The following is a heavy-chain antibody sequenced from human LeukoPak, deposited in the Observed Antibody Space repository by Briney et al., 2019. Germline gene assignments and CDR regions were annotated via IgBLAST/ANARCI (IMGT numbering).Heavy chain of an antibody. Sequence: GGSLRLSCAASGFSFSSSSINWVRQAPGKGLEWVASISSSSRDTYYADSVKGRFTISRDNAKKSLYLQMSSLRAEDTAGYYCARERVDFGDWRRYYHYGMDLWGQGTTVTVTS. J-gene: IGHJ6*02. CDR1: GFSFSSSS. CDR2: ISSSSRDT. D-gene: IGHD4-17*01. CDR3: ARERVDFGDWRRYYHYGMDL. V-gene: IGHV3-21*01.